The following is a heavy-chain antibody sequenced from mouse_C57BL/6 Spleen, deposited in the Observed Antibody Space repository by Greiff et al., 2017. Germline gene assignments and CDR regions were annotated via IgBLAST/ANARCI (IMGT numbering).Heavy chain of an antibody. CDR1: GFSFNTYA. J-gene: IGHJ1*03. Sequence: GGGLVQPKGSLKLSCAASGFSFNTYAMNWVRQAPGKGLEWVARIRSKSNNYATYYADSVKDRFTISRDDSESMLYLQMNNLKTEDTAMYYCVRWGRGYEDWHFDVWGTGTTVTVSS. CDR3: VRWGRGYEDWHFDV. CDR2: IRSKSNNYAT. V-gene: IGHV10-1*01. D-gene: IGHD2-2*01.